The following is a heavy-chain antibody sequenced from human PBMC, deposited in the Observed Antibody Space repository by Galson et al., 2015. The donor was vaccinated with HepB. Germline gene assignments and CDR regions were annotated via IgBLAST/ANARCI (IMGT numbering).Heavy chain of an antibody. CDR1: GYTFTSYG. CDR3: ARVEGYYGSGSYDY. CDR2: ISAYNGNI. J-gene: IGHJ4*02. V-gene: IGHV1-18*01. Sequence: SVKVSCKASGYTFTSYGISWVRQAPGQGLEWMGWISAYNGNINYAQKLQGRVTMTTDTSTSTAYMELRSLRSGDTAVYYCARVEGYYGSGSYDYWGQGTLVTVSS. D-gene: IGHD3-10*01.